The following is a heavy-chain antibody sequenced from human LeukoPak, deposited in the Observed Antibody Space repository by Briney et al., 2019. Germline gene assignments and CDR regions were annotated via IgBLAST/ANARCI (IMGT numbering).Heavy chain of an antibody. CDR2: VVGSGGNM. Sequence: GGSLRLSCAASGLSCSSYAMSWVRHAPGKGLEWVSVVVGSGGNMYYADSVQGRFTISRDNFKSALYLQMNSLRAEDSAFDYCAKGLTWDSTSCSDWGQGTLVTVSS. CDR1: GLSCSSYA. D-gene: IGHD2-2*01. CDR3: AKGLTWDSTSCSD. V-gene: IGHV3-23*01. J-gene: IGHJ4*02.